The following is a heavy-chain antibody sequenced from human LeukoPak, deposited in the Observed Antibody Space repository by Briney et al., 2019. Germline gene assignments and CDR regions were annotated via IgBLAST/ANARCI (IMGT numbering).Heavy chain of an antibody. Sequence: SETLSLTCTVSGGSISSSSYYWGWIRQPPGKGLEWIGSIYYSGSTYYNPSLKSRVTISVDTSKNQFSLKLSSVTAADTAVYYCARDGGVFLRPFDPWGQGTLVTVSS. CDR3: ARDGGVFLRPFDP. CDR1: GGSISSSSYY. J-gene: IGHJ5*02. D-gene: IGHD2-8*02. V-gene: IGHV4-39*07. CDR2: IYYSGST.